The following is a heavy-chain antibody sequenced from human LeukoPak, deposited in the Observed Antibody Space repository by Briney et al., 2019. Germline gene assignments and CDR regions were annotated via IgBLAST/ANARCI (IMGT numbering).Heavy chain of an antibody. J-gene: IGHJ4*02. CDR1: GGTFSSYA. Sequence: SVKVSCKASGGTFSSYAISWVRQAPGQGLEWMGRIIPIFGTANYAQKFQGRVTITTDESTSTAYMELSSLRSEDTAVYYCARDQYISGWYRDYWGQGTLVTVSS. V-gene: IGHV1-69*05. CDR3: ARDQYISGWYRDY. CDR2: IIPIFGTA. D-gene: IGHD6-19*01.